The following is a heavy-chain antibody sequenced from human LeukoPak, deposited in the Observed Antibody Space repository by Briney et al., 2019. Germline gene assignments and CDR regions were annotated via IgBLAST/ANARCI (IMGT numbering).Heavy chain of an antibody. J-gene: IGHJ4*02. Sequence: GFLRLSCAASGFTFSNYAIHWVRQAPGKGLEWVAFISYDGINQYYGDSVKGRFSISRDNSKNTLSLQMNSLRAEDTAVYYCARGRHSGYDYILDYWGQGTLVTVSS. CDR2: ISYDGINQ. CDR3: ARGRHSGYDYILDY. V-gene: IGHV3-30*01. D-gene: IGHD5-12*01. CDR1: GFTFSNYA.